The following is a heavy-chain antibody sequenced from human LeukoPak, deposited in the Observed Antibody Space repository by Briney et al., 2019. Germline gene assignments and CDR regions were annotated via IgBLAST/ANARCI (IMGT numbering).Heavy chain of an antibody. CDR2: ISYDASKK. Sequence: GRSLRLSCAASGFTFSSYAMHWVRQAPGKGLEWVAVISYDASKKYYADSVRGRLTISRDNSKNTLYLHMNSLRPDDTAVYYCAGGGYNWNDQLFDYWGQGTLVIVSS. CDR1: GFTFSSYA. V-gene: IGHV3-30-3*01. D-gene: IGHD1-20*01. J-gene: IGHJ4*02. CDR3: AGGGYNWNDQLFDY.